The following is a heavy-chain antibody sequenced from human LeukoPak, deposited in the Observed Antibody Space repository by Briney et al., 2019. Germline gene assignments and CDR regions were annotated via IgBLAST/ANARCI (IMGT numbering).Heavy chain of an antibody. Sequence: GRSLRLSCAASGFTFSSYGMHWVRQAPGKGLEWVAVIWYDGSNKYYADSVKGGFTISRDNSKNTLYLQMNSLRAEDTAVYYCARELGDYFDYWGQGTLVTVSS. D-gene: IGHD3-16*01. CDR2: IWYDGSNK. J-gene: IGHJ4*02. V-gene: IGHV3-33*01. CDR3: ARELGDYFDY. CDR1: GFTFSSYG.